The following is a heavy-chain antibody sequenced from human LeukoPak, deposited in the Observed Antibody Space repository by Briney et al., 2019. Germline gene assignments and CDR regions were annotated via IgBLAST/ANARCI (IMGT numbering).Heavy chain of an antibody. CDR3: ARDSPARGDPPPH. V-gene: IGHV1-8*01. CDR2: MNPNSGNT. J-gene: IGHJ1*01. D-gene: IGHD3-10*01. CDR1: GYTFTSYD. Sequence: RASVKVSCKASGYTFTSYDINWVRQATGQGLEWMGWMNPNSGNTGYAQKFQGRVTMTRNTSITTAYMELSSLRSEDTAVYYCARDSPARGDPPPHWGQGTLVTVSS.